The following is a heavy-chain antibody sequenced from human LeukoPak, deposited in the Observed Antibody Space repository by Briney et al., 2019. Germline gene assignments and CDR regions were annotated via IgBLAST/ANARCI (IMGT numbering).Heavy chain of an antibody. CDR3: AKDLMPRKRESWNRIPAAGPQPPDY. J-gene: IGHJ4*02. D-gene: IGHD6-13*01. V-gene: IGHV3-30*02. Sequence: GSLRLSCAASGFTFSSYGMHWVRQAPGKGLEWVSFIRYDGTIKYYADSVKGRFTISRDNSKNTMYLQMNSVRPEDTAVYYCAKDLMPRKRESWNRIPAAGPQPPDYWGQGTLVTVSS. CDR2: IRYDGTIK. CDR1: GFTFSSYG.